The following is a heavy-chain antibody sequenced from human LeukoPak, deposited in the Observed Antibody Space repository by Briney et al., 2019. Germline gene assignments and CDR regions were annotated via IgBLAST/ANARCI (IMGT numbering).Heavy chain of an antibody. CDR2: IYYSGST. J-gene: IGHJ4*02. CDR3: ARNYDSSGYYYEAD. D-gene: IGHD3-22*01. CDR1: GGSISSGDYY. Sequence: SETLSLTCTVSGGSISSGDYYWSWIRQPPGKGLEWIGYIYYSGSTYYNPSLKSRVTISVDTSKNQFSLKLSSVTAADTAVYYCARNYDSSGYYYEADWGQGTLVTVSS. V-gene: IGHV4-30-4*08.